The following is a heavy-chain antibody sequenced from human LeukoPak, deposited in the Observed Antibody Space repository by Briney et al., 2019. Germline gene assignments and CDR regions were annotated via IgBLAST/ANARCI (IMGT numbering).Heavy chain of an antibody. J-gene: IGHJ4*02. CDR3: ARGNGAYVHYFDS. CDR2: INNEGIST. D-gene: IGHD4-17*01. CDR1: GFSFSSNW. Sequence: GGSLRLSCAASGFSFSSNWMQWVRQVPGKGLVWVSGINNEGISTSYADSVKGRFTISRDNAKNTLYLQMNSLRAEDTAVYYCARGNGAYVHYFDSWGQGTLVTVSS. V-gene: IGHV3-74*01.